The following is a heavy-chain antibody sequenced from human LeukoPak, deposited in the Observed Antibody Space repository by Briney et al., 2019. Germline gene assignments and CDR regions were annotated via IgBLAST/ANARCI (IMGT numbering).Heavy chain of an antibody. J-gene: IGHJ6*02. V-gene: IGHV4-59*01. CDR1: GGSISSYY. CDR2: IYYSGST. CDR3: ARDYYDSSGSYYGMDV. D-gene: IGHD3-22*01. Sequence: PSETLSLTCTVSGGSISSYYWSWIRQPTGKGLEWIGYIYYSGSTNYNPSLKSRVTISVDTSKNQFSLKLSSVTAADTAVYYCARDYYDSSGSYYGMDVWGQGTTVTVSS.